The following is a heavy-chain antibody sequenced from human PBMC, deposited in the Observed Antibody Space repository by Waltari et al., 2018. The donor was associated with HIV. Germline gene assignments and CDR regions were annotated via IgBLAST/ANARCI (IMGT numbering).Heavy chain of an antibody. CDR1: GGSISSYY. Sequence: QVQLQESGPGLVKPSETLSLTCTASGGSISSYYWSWTRQPPGKGLEWIGYIYYSGSTNYNPSLKSRVTISVDTSKNQFSLKLSSVTAADTAVYYCARDRDFWSGHYYYYGMDVWGQGTTVTVSS. CDR3: ARDRDFWSGHYYYYGMDV. V-gene: IGHV4-59*01. CDR2: IYYSGST. D-gene: IGHD3-3*01. J-gene: IGHJ6*02.